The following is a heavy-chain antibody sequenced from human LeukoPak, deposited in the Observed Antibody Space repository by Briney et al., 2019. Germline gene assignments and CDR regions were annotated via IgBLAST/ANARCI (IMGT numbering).Heavy chain of an antibody. CDR2: INPDHGST. V-gene: IGHV1-2*02. J-gene: IGHJ4*02. CDR1: GYTLGDYY. CDR3: ARHSVDYGPWFPEF. D-gene: IGHD3-16*01. Sequence: ASVKVSCKASGYTLGDYYMHSVRQAPGQRLEWMGWINPDHGSTHFSQKFQGRVTMTRDTSISTAYMELNRLTSDDTAVYYCARHSVDYGPWFPEFWGQGTMVTVST.